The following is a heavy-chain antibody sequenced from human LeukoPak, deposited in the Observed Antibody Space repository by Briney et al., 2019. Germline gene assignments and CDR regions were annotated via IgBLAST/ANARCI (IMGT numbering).Heavy chain of an antibody. Sequence: SETLSLTCTVSVGSISGYFWSWVRQAPGTGLDWIGHIYYSGATNYNPSLRSRVTISVDTSKNQFSLQQRSVTAADTAVYYCARAQYSGSCFDYWGQGALVTVSS. V-gene: IGHV4-59*13. CDR1: VGSISGYF. D-gene: IGHD1-26*01. CDR3: ARAQYSGSCFDY. CDR2: IYYSGAT. J-gene: IGHJ4*02.